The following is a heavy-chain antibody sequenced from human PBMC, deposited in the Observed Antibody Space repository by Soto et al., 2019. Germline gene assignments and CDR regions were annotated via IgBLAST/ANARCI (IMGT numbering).Heavy chain of an antibody. D-gene: IGHD3-10*01. CDR3: ARQRRGNWFDP. J-gene: IGHJ5*02. V-gene: IGHV5-51*01. CDR2: IYPGDSDT. Sequence: GESLKISCKGSGYTFTTYWIGWVRQMPGKGLEWMGIIYPGDSDTRYSPSFQGQVTISADKSISTAYLQWSSLKASDTAIYYCARQRRGNWFDPWGQGTLVTVSS. CDR1: GYTFTTYW.